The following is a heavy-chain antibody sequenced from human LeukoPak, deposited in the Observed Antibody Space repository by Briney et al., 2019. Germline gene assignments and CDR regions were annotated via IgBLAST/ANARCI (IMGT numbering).Heavy chain of an antibody. CDR3: AKDDSSSSVFDY. V-gene: IGHV3-23*01. CDR2: ISGSGGST. J-gene: IGHJ4*02. CDR1: GFTFSSYA. D-gene: IGHD6-6*01. Sequence: PGRCLRLSCPASGFTFSSYAISWVSQAPGDWLGWVSSISGSGGSTYYTDSMKDRFNISRDNSKNALYLQMNSLRAEDTAVYYCAKDDSSSSVFDYWGQGTLVTVSS.